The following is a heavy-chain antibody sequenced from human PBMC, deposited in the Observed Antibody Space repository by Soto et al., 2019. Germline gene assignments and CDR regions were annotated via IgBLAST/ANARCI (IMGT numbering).Heavy chain of an antibody. CDR2: IYHSGST. Sequence: QVQLQESGPGLVKPSGTLSLTCAVSSGSISSSNWWNWVRQPPGKVLEWIGEIYHSGSTNYNPSLKSRVTISVDTSKKHFSLKLSSVTAADTAVYYCARDPGVGAFEIWGQGTMVTVSS. CDR3: ARDPGVGAFEI. J-gene: IGHJ3*02. D-gene: IGHD3-10*01. CDR1: SGSISSSNW. V-gene: IGHV4-4*02.